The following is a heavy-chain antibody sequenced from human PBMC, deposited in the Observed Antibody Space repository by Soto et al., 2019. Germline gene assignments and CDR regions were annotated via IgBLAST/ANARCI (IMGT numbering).Heavy chain of an antibody. V-gene: IGHV3-23*01. J-gene: IGHJ1*01. CDR2: IISSGGST. Sequence: EVQLLESGGGLVQHGGSLRLSCAASGFTFSTYAMNWVRQAPGKGLEWVSLIISSGGSTYYADSVKGRFTISRDNSKNTLDLQMNSLRADDTAVYYCAKAEGSSYGTEYSQHWGQGTLVTVSS. CDR3: AKAEGSSYGTEYSQH. CDR1: GFTFSTYA. D-gene: IGHD6-13*01.